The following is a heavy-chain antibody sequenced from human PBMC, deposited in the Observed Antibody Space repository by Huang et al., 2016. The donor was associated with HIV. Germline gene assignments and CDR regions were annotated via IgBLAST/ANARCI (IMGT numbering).Heavy chain of an antibody. J-gene: IGHJ4*02. CDR1: GFTFNSYA. D-gene: IGHD1-1*01. Sequence: EVQLLESGGGLVQPGGSLRLSCAASGFTFNSYAMSWVRQAPGKGLEWVSTSSGRGLTTYDADSVKGRFTISRDNSKNTLYLQIKSLRAEDTAVYYCAKDADYNWHHCDYWGQGNLVSVSS. CDR2: SSGRGLTT. CDR3: AKDADYNWHHCDY. V-gene: IGHV3-23*01.